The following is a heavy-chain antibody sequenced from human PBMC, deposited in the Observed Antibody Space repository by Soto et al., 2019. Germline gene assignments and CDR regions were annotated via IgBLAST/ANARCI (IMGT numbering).Heavy chain of an antibody. CDR2: ITGSGGST. CDR1: GFTFSDYP. J-gene: IGHJ6*02. D-gene: IGHD3-22*01. V-gene: IGHV3-23*01. CDR3: AKGYYDSSGPDV. Sequence: GGSLRLSCAASGFTFSDYPMHWVRQAPGKGLEWVSVITGSGGSTYYADSVKGRFTISRDTSKNTLFLQMNSLRAEDTALYYRAKGYYDSSGPDVWGQGTTVTVSS.